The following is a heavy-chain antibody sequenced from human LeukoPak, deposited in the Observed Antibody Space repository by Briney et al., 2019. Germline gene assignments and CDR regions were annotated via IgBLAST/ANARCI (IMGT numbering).Heavy chain of an antibody. CDR3: ASCLSVIFGVDHDAFDI. CDR2: IYHSGST. J-gene: IGHJ3*02. V-gene: IGHV4-38-2*01. D-gene: IGHD3-3*01. Sequence: KPSETLSLTCAVSGYSISSGYYWGWIRQPPGKGPEGIGGIYHSGSTYYNPSLKSRVTISVDTSKNQFSLKLSSVTAADTAVYYCASCLSVIFGVDHDAFDIWGQGTMVTVSS. CDR1: GYSISSGYY.